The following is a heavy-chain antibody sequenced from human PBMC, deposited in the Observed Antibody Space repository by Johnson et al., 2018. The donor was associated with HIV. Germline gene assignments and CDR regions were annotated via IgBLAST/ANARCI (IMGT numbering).Heavy chain of an antibody. D-gene: IGHD1-26*01. V-gene: IGHV3-20*04. CDR1: GFIFDDYD. J-gene: IGHJ3*02. Sequence: VQLVESGGGVLRPGGSLRLSCEGFGFIFDDYDLSWVRQAPGKGLEWVSGINWNGAITGHVDSVTGRCTISRDNTKNSLYLQRNNLRAEDTALYYCGRRDSGSLSFDIWGQGTMVTVSS. CDR2: INWNGAIT. CDR3: GRRDSGSLSFDI.